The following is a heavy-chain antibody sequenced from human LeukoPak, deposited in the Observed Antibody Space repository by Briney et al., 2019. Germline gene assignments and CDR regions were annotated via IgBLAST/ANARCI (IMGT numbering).Heavy chain of an antibody. Sequence: GASVKVSCKVSGYTFTGYYMHWVRQAPGQGLEWMGWINPNSGGTNYAQKFQGRVTMTRDTSISTAYMELSRLRSDDTAVYYCARDALPTVSDYYYMDVWGKGTTVTVSS. V-gene: IGHV1-2*02. D-gene: IGHD4-17*01. CDR1: GYTFTGYY. CDR3: ARDALPTVSDYYYMDV. CDR2: INPNSGGT. J-gene: IGHJ6*03.